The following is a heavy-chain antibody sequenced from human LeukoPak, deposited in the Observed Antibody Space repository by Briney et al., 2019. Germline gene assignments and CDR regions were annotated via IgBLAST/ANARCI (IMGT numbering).Heavy chain of an antibody. D-gene: IGHD2-2*01. J-gene: IGHJ5*01. V-gene: IGHV3-21*04. CDR3: AKDRHAPGRYCSSTTCFPFDS. CDR2: ISSSSSYI. CDR1: GFTFSSYS. Sequence: GGSLRLSCAASGFTFSSYSMNWVRQAPGKGLEWVSSISSSSSYIYYADSVKGRFTISRHNAKNSLFLRMNSLRAEDTAVYYCAKDRHAPGRYCSSTTCFPFDSWGQGTLVTVSS.